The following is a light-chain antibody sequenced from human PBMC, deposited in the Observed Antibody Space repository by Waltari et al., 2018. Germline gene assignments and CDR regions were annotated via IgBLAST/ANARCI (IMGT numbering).Light chain of an antibody. CDR3: QQHYSTPPT. CDR2: WAS. Sequence: DIVMTQSPDSLAVSLGERATTNCKSSQSVLYSYYNKNYLAWYQQKPGQPPKLLIYWASTRESGVPDRFSGSGSGTDFTLTISSLQAEDVAVYYCQQHYSTPPTFGQGTKLEIK. J-gene: IGKJ2*01. CDR1: QSVLYSYYNKNY. V-gene: IGKV4-1*01.